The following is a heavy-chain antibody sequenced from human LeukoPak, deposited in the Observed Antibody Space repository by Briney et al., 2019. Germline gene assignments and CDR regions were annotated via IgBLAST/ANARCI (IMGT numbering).Heavy chain of an antibody. V-gene: IGHV3-21*01. Sequence: PGGSLRLSCAASGFTFSSYSMYWVRQAPGKGLEWVSSISSSSSYIYYADSVKGRFTISRDNAKNSLYLQMNSLRAEDTAVYYCAMTYYDFWSGEKPQGAFDIWGQGTMVTVSS. CDR3: AMTYYDFWSGEKPQGAFDI. J-gene: IGHJ3*02. D-gene: IGHD3-3*01. CDR1: GFTFSSYS. CDR2: ISSSSSYI.